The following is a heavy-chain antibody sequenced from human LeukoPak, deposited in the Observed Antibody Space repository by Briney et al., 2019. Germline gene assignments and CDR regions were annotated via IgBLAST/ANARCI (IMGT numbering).Heavy chain of an antibody. CDR2: IKQDGSQK. J-gene: IGHJ4*02. D-gene: IGHD5-24*01. CDR3: ARGRHGYLSYFDY. Sequence: HSGGSLRLSCAVSGFTFSTYWMSWVRQAPGKGLEWVANIKQDGSQKYYVHSVKGRFTISRDNAKNSLYLQMNSLRAEDTAVYYCARGRHGYLSYFDYWGQGTLVTVSS. V-gene: IGHV3-7*01. CDR1: GFTFSTYW.